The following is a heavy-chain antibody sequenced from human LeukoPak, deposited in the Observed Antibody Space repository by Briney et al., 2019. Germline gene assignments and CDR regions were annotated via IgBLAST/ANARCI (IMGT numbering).Heavy chain of an antibody. Sequence: GGSLRLSCAASGFTFSSYGMSGVRQAPGEGVEGGANIKQDGSENYYLASLQCRFTFSTHNAKHSLYLHMNSLTAEPTAVYYCARAPRGRYLSADYWGQGTLVTVSS. J-gene: IGHJ4*02. CDR3: ARAPRGRYLSADY. D-gene: IGHD1-26*01. CDR1: GFTFSSYG. V-gene: IGHV3-7*01. CDR2: IKQDGSEN.